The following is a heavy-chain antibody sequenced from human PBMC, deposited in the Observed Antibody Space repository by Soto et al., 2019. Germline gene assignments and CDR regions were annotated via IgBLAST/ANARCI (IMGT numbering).Heavy chain of an antibody. Sequence: ASVKVSCKASGGTFSSYAISWVRQAPGQGLEWMGGIIPIFGTANYAQKFQGRVTITADESTSTAYMELSSLRPEDTAVYYCATKDTSGYSYGSPFDYWGQGTLVTVSS. CDR2: IIPIFGTA. V-gene: IGHV1-69*13. J-gene: IGHJ4*02. CDR3: ATKDTSGYSYGSPFDY. D-gene: IGHD5-18*01. CDR1: GGTFSSYA.